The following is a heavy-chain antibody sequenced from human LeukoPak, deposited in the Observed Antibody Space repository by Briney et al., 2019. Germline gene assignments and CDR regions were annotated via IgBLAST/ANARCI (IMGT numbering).Heavy chain of an antibody. Sequence: SGRSLRLSCAASGFTFSSYAMNWVRQAPGKGLEWVSYISSSGSTIYYADSVKGRFTISRDNAKNSLYLQMNSLRAEDTAVYYCARGPRITGTGDAFDIWGQGTMVTVSS. CDR2: ISSSGSTI. J-gene: IGHJ3*02. D-gene: IGHD1-7*01. CDR3: ARGPRITGTGDAFDI. V-gene: IGHV3-48*04. CDR1: GFTFSSYA.